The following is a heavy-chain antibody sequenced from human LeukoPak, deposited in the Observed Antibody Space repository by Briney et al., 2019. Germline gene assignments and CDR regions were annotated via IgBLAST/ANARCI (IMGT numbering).Heavy chain of an antibody. Sequence: ASVKVSCKASGYTFTSYGISWVRQAPGQGLEWMGWISAYNGNTNYAQKLQGRVTMTTDTSTSTAYMELRSLRSDDTAVYYCARPQGIVVVPAGPFDIWGQGTMVTVSS. V-gene: IGHV1-18*01. CDR3: ARPQGIVVVPAGPFDI. CDR2: ISAYNGNT. CDR1: GYTFTSYG. J-gene: IGHJ3*02. D-gene: IGHD2-2*01.